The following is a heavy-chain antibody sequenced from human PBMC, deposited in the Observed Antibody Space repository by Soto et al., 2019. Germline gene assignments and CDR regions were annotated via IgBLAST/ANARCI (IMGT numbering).Heavy chain of an antibody. D-gene: IGHD2-2*01. J-gene: IGHJ5*02. CDR1: GGSFSGYY. V-gene: IGHV4-34*01. CDR2: INHSGST. CDR3: ARIRPRYCSSTSCFINWFDP. Sequence: SETLSLTCAVYGGSFSGYYWSWIRQPPGKGLEWIGEINHSGSTNYNPSLKSRVTISVDTSKNQFSLKLSSVTAADTAVYYCARIRPRYCSSTSCFINWFDPWGQGTLVTVSS.